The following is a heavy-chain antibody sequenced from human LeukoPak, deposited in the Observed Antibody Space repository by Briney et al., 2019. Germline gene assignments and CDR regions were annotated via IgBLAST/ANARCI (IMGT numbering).Heavy chain of an antibody. CDR2: ISYDVSNK. CDR3: ARRAGAYSHPYDY. CDR1: GFTFSSYV. D-gene: IGHD4/OR15-4a*01. J-gene: IGHJ4*02. Sequence: GRPLRLSCAASGFTFSSYVMHWVRQAPGKGLEWVALISYDVSNKYYADSAKGRFTISRDNSKNTLYLQMNSLRAEDTAVYYCARRAGAYSHPYDYWGQGTLVTVSS. V-gene: IGHV3-30*04.